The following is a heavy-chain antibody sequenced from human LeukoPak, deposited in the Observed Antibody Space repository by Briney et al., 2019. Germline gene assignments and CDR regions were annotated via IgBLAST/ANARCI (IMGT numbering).Heavy chain of an antibody. CDR3: AKDTETGLDY. Sequence: SGGSLRLSCAASGFTFSTYWMNWVRQAPGKGLEWVATIKQDGSEKYYVVSVKGRFIISRDNAKNSLYLQMHSLRAEDTALYYCAKDTETGLDYWGQGTLVTVSS. D-gene: IGHD1-14*01. V-gene: IGHV3-7*03. CDR2: IKQDGSEK. J-gene: IGHJ4*02. CDR1: GFTFSTYW.